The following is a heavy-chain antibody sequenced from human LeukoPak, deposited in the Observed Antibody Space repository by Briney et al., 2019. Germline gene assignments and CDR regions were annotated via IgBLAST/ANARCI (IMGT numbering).Heavy chain of an antibody. CDR2: IYYSGST. CDR1: GGSISSRSYY. V-gene: IGHV4-39*01. CDR3: ARARYANAWYAFDI. J-gene: IGHJ3*02. Sequence: PSETLSLTCTVSGGSISSRSYYWGWIRQPPGKGLEWIASIYYSGSTYYNPSLKSRVTISIDTSKNQFSLKVSSVTAADTAVYYCARARYANAWYAFDIWGHGTMVTVSS. D-gene: IGHD2-2*01.